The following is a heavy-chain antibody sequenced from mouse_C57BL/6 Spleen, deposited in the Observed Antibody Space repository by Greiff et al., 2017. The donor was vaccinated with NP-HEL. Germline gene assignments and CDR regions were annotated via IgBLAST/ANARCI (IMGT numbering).Heavy chain of an antibody. CDR1: GYTFTSYW. Sequence: QVQLQQPGTELVKPGASVKLSCKASGYTFTSYWMHWVKQRPGQGLEWIGNINPSNGGTNYNEKFKSKATLTVDKSSSTAYMQLSSLTSEDSAVYYCAREGIYYDYDESAMDYWGQGTSVTVSS. CDR3: AREGIYYDYDESAMDY. D-gene: IGHD2-4*01. V-gene: IGHV1-53*01. CDR2: INPSNGGT. J-gene: IGHJ4*01.